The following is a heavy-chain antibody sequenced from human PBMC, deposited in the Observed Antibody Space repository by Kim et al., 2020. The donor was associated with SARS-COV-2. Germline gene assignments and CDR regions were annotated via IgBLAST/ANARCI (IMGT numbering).Heavy chain of an antibody. CDR1: GYTFTSYA. CDR2: INTNTGNP. D-gene: IGHD6-25*01. J-gene: IGHJ4*02. CDR3: ARVGSGYRIDY. Sequence: ASVKVSCKASGYTFTSYAMNWVRQAPGQGLEWMGWINTNTGNPTYAQGCTGRFVFSLDTSVSTAYLQIGSLKAEDTAVYYCARVGSGYRIDYWGQGTLVTVSS. V-gene: IGHV7-4-1*01.